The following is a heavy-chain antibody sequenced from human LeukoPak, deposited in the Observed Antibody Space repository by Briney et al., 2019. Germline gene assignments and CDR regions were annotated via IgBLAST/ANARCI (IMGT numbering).Heavy chain of an antibody. CDR1: GFTFSDYY. D-gene: IGHD4-17*01. Sequence: GGSLRLSCAASGFTFSDYYMSWIRQAPGKGLEWVSAISGSGGSTYYADSVKGRFTISRDNSKNTLYLQMNSLRAEDTAVYYCAKDLKTVLDAFDIWGQGTMVTVSS. CDR3: AKDLKTVLDAFDI. CDR2: ISGSGGST. J-gene: IGHJ3*02. V-gene: IGHV3-23*01.